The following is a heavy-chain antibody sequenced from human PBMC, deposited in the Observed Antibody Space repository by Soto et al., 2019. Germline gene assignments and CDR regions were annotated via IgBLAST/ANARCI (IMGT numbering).Heavy chain of an antibody. J-gene: IGHJ5*02. CDR2: ISAYNGNT. V-gene: IGHV1-18*01. D-gene: IGHD3-22*01. CDR1: GYTFTSYG. CDR3: ARDSALLFYYDSSGVDGRFDP. Sequence: ASVKVSCKASGYTFTSYGISWVRQAPGQGLEWMGWISAYNGNTNYAQKLQGRVTMTTDTSTSTAYMELRSLRSDDTAVYYCARDSALLFYYDSSGVDGRFDPWGQGTLVTVSS.